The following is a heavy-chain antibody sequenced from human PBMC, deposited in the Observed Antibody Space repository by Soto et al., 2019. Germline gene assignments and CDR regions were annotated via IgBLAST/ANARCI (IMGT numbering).Heavy chain of an antibody. D-gene: IGHD5-12*01. CDR1: GYTFTSYG. CDR3: ARLENGVSTIAWYYGIDV. J-gene: IGHJ6*02. V-gene: IGHV1-18*04. Sequence: VASVKVSCKASGYTFTSYGISWVRQAPGQGLEWMGWISAYNGNTNYAQKLQGRVTMTTDTSTSTAYMELRSLRSDDTAVYYCARLENGVSTIAWYYGIDVWGQGTTVTVSS. CDR2: ISAYNGNT.